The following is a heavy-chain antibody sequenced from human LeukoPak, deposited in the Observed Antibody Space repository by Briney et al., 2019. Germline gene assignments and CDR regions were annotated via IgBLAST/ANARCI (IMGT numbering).Heavy chain of an antibody. Sequence: GGSLRLSCAASGFTFSSYPMSWVRQAPGKGLEWVSYITTSSSQIYYGDSVKGRFTISRDNAKNSLYLQVNSLRAEDTAVYYCARERVTTTAFDIWGQGTMVTVSS. CDR1: GFTFSSYP. D-gene: IGHD5-12*01. CDR3: ARERVTTTAFDI. V-gene: IGHV3-21*01. CDR2: ITTSSSQI. J-gene: IGHJ3*02.